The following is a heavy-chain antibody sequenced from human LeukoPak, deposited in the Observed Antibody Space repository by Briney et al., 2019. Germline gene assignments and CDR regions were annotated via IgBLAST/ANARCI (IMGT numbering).Heavy chain of an antibody. J-gene: IGHJ3*02. D-gene: IGHD6-13*01. CDR3: ARDLRGAAGSKGDTFDI. CDR2: MHPGDSKT. V-gene: IGHV5-51*01. Sequence: GESLKISCKGSGYSFTSYWIGWVRQTPGKGLEWMAIMHPGDSKTRYSPSFQGQVTVSADKSISTAYMELSRLRSDDTAVYYCARDLRGAAGSKGDTFDIWGQGTMVTVSS. CDR1: GYSFTSYW.